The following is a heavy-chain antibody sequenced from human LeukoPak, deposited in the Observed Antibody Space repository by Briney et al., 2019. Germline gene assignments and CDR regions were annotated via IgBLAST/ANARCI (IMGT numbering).Heavy chain of an antibody. D-gene: IGHD6-19*01. CDR3: ARDLAGDERLDS. Sequence: GGSLRLSCAASGFTFRSHWMSWVRQAPGKGLEWVANTDQDGSEIYYLDSVKGRFTISRDNAKNSLYLQMNSLRAEDTAVYYCARDLAGDERLDSWGQGTLVTVSS. CDR1: GFTFRSHW. V-gene: IGHV3-7*01. CDR2: TDQDGSEI. J-gene: IGHJ4*02.